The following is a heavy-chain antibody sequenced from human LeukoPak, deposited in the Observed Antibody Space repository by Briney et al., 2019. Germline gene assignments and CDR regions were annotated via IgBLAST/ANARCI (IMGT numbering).Heavy chain of an antibody. Sequence: GGSLRLSCVASGFTFSDYYMSWIRQAPGKGLEWVSYISSSSSYTTYADSVKGRFTISRDNAKNSLYLEMNSLRVEDTAVYYCARFYRESSDWYEGRDYWGQGTLVTVSS. D-gene: IGHD6-19*01. CDR1: GFTFSDYY. CDR3: ARFYRESSDWYEGRDY. V-gene: IGHV3-11*03. CDR2: ISSSSSYT. J-gene: IGHJ4*02.